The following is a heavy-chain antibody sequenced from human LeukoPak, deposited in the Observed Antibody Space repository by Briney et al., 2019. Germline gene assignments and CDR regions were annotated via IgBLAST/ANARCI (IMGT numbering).Heavy chain of an antibody. V-gene: IGHV4-39*07. CDR2: IYYDGST. CDR3: TRDSQLEWFYS. CDR1: GGSISRSSDY. J-gene: IGHJ5*01. Sequence: SEILSLTCSVSGGSISRSSDYWGWIRQSPGEGLEWIGTIYYDGSTYYNPSLKSRVTISMDTSKNQFSLNLSSVTAADTAVYYCTRDSQLEWFYSWGQGTLVTVSS. D-gene: IGHD3-10*01.